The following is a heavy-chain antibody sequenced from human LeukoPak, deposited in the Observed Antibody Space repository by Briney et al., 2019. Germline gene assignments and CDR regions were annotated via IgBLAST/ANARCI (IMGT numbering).Heavy chain of an antibody. J-gene: IGHJ4*02. CDR3: ASHTTVTTFARSDY. CDR2: ISSSSSYI. D-gene: IGHD4-17*01. CDR1: GFTFSSYS. V-gene: IGHV3-21*01. Sequence: PGGSLRLSCAASGFTFSSYSMNRVRQAPGKGLEWVSSISSSSSYIYYADSVKGRFTISRDNAKNSMYLQMNSLRAEDTAVYYCASHTTVTTFARSDYWGQGTLVTVSS.